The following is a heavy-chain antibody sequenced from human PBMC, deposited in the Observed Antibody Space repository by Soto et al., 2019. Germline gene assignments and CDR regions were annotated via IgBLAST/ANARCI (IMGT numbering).Heavy chain of an antibody. D-gene: IGHD2-2*01. CDR1: AGSFSGYY. CDR3: ARGRSSTSFPFDY. J-gene: IGHJ4*02. CDR2: INHSGST. V-gene: IGHV4-34*01. Sequence: PSETLSLTCAVYAGSFSGYYWSWIRQPPGKWLEWIGEINHSGSTEXXPSLKSRVXISVDTSKNQFXLKLSXVTAADTAVYYCARGRSSTSFPFDYWCQGTLVTVSS.